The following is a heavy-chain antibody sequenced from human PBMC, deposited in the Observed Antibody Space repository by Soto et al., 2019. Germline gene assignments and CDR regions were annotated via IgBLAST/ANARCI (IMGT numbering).Heavy chain of an antibody. V-gene: IGHV6-1*01. CDR3: ARGYCSSTSCYPSAFDI. J-gene: IGHJ3*02. D-gene: IGHD2-2*01. CDR1: GSSVSSNIAA. CDR2: TYYRSKWYN. Sequence: SQTRSVTRAISGSSVSSNIAAWNCLRQSPSRGLEWLGRTYYRSKWYNDYSVSVKSRITINPDTSKNQFSLQLKSVTPEDTTVYYCARGYCSSTSCYPSAFDIWGQGTLVTVS.